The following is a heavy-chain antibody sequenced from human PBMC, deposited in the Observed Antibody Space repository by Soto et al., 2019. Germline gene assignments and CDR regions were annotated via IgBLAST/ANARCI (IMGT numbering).Heavy chain of an antibody. CDR2: IYYSGST. CDR1: GGSISSSSYY. V-gene: IGHV4-39*01. J-gene: IGHJ6*02. CDR3: ARGGNRYCSGGSCYSLPYYYYGIDV. D-gene: IGHD2-15*01. Sequence: PSETLSLTCTVSGGSISSSSYYWGWIRQPPGKGLEWIGSIYYSGSTYYNPSLKSRVTISVDTSKNQFSLKLSSVAAADTAVYYCARGGNRYCSGGSCYSLPYYYYGIDVWGQGTTVTVSS.